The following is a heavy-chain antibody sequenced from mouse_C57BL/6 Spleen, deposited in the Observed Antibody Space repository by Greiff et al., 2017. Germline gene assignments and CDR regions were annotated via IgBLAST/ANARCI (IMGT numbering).Heavy chain of an antibody. J-gene: IGHJ3*01. CDR2: LDPEDGDT. CDR3: SRGDSSGGFAD. Sequence: VQLKQSGAELVKPGASVKLSCTASGFNIKDYYLHWVKQRTEQGLEWIGRLDPEDGDTKYAPKFQGKATITADTSSNTAYLQLSSLTSEDTAVYYCSRGDSSGGFADWGKGTLVTVSA. V-gene: IGHV14-2*01. D-gene: IGHD3-2*02. CDR1: GFNIKDYY.